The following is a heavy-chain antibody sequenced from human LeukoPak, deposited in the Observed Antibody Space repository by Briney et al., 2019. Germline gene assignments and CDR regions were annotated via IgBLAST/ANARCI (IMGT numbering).Heavy chain of an antibody. Sequence: SETLSLTCTVSGGSISSSNYYWGWLRQPPGKGLEWIGSVYYSGSTYYNPPLKSRVTISVDTSKNQFSLQLSSVTAADTAVYYCARNADTAVASVSFYDWGQGTLVTVSS. CDR2: VYYSGST. CDR1: GGSISSSNYY. J-gene: IGHJ4*02. V-gene: IGHV4-39*01. D-gene: IGHD6-19*01. CDR3: ARNADTAVASVSFYD.